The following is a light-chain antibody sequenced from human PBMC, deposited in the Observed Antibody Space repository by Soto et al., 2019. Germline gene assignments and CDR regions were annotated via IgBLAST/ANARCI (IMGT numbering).Light chain of an antibody. Sequence: EFVLTQSPGTLSLSPGERSTLSFRASQTVRNNYLAWYQQKPDQSPRLLIYATSTRAAGIPDRFSGSGSGTDFTLTISSLQPDDFATYYCQQYNSYSPGTFGQGTKVDIK. CDR2: ATS. V-gene: IGKV3-20*01. J-gene: IGKJ1*01. CDR3: QQYNSYSPGT. CDR1: QTVRNNY.